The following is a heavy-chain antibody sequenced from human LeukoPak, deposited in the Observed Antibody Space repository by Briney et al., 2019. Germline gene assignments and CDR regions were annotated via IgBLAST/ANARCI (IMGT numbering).Heavy chain of an antibody. CDR1: GFRFTSYD. J-gene: IGHJ5*02. CDR3: VRDGEGVAISVNYWFDP. V-gene: IGHV1-8*01. Sequence: ASVKVSCKASGFRFTSYDINWVRQASGQGLEWMGWMNPNNGNTGYAQKFRGRVTMTRDTSISTAYMELRDLRSEDTAVYYCVRDGEGVAISVNYWFDPWGQGTLVTVSS. D-gene: IGHD3-10*01. CDR2: MNPNNGNT.